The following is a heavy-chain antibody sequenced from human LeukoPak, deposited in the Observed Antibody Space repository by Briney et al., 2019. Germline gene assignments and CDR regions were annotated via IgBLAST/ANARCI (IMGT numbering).Heavy chain of an antibody. CDR2: ISSSSYI. CDR1: GFTFSSYS. CDR3: ARGRPSIAAAVAPFDY. J-gene: IGHJ4*02. D-gene: IGHD6-13*01. V-gene: IGHV3-21*01. Sequence: GGSLRLSCAASGFTFSSYSMNWVRQAPGKGLEWVSSISSSSYIYYADSVKGRFTISRDNAKNSLYLQMNSLRAEDTAVYYCARGRPSIAAAVAPFDYWGQGTLVTVSS.